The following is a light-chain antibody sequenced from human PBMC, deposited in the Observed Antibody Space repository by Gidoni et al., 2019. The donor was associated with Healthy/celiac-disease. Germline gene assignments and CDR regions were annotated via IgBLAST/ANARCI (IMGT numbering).Light chain of an antibody. CDR3: QQYNNWPPYT. J-gene: IGKJ2*01. CDR1: QSVSSN. CDR2: GAS. Sequence: EIVLSQYPATLSVLPGERATLSCRGTQSVSSNVAWYQQKPGQARRLLIYGASTRATGSPARCSGSGSWTEFTLTISSLQSEDFAVYYCQQYNNWPPYTFGQGTKLEIK. V-gene: IGKV3-15*01.